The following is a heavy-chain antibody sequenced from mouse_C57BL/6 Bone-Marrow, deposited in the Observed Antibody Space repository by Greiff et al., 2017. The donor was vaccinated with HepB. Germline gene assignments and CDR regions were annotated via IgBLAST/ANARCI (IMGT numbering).Heavy chain of an antibody. CDR3: AGYGSFYYYAMDY. V-gene: IGHV1-55*01. D-gene: IGHD1-1*01. Sequence: QVQLQQPGAELVKPGASVKMSCKASGYTFTSYWITWVKQRPGQGLEWIGDIYPGSGSTNYNEKFQSKATLTVDTSSSTAYMQLSILTSEDSAVYYCAGYGSFYYYAMDYWGQGTSVTVSS. J-gene: IGHJ4*01. CDR1: GYTFTSYW. CDR2: IYPGSGST.